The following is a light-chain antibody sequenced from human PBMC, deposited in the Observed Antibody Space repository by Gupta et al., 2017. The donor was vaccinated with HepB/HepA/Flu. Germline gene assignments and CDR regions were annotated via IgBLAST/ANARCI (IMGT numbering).Light chain of an antibody. CDR2: FAS. CDR3: HQDDSFPLT. V-gene: IGKV1-16*02. Sequence: DIQMTQSPSSLSASVGDTVTITCRASQGVNNYLAWFQQKPGEAPKSLIHFASSLQRGVPSKFSGSGSGTHFTLTISVLHPEDFATYYCHQDDSFPLTFGGGTKVEI. J-gene: IGKJ4*01. CDR1: QGVNNY.